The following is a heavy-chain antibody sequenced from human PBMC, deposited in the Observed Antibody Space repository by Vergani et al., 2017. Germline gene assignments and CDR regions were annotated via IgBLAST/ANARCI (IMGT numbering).Heavy chain of an antibody. V-gene: IGHV3-23*01. CDR3: AKANPRNSGYDYLYYYHAMDV. CDR1: GFTFNHYA. J-gene: IGHJ6*02. CDR2: ISGSGGST. D-gene: IGHD5-12*01. Sequence: VELLESGGGLAQPGGSLRLSCAASGFTFNHYAMNWVRQAPGKGLEWVSGISGSGGSTYYAVSVKGRFTISRDSSKNTLYLQMNSLSAGDTAVYYCAKANPRNSGYDYLYYYHAMDVWGQGTTVTVSS.